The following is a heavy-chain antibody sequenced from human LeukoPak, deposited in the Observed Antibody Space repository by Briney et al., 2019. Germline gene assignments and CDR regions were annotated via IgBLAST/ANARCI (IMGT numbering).Heavy chain of an antibody. CDR2: IYYSGST. CDR3: ARAYLDGAAAGLYSLNFDY. CDR1: GGSISSYY. J-gene: IGHJ4*02. V-gene: IGHV4-59*01. Sequence: SETLSLTCTVSGGSISSYYWSWIRQPPGKGLEWIGYIYYSGSTNYNPSLKSRVTISVDTSKNQFSLKLSSVTAADTAVYYCARAYLDGAAAGLYSLNFDYWGQGTLVTVSS. D-gene: IGHD6-13*01.